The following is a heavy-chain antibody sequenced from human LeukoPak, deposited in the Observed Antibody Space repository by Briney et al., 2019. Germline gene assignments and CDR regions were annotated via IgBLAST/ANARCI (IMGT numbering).Heavy chain of an antibody. Sequence: GGSLRLSCAASGFTFSSYAMSWVRQAPGKGLEWVSAISGSGGSTYYADSVKGRFTISRDNSKNTLYLQMNSLRAEDTAVYYCAKHLMLGSGWYGGFDYWGQGTLVTVSS. CDR3: AKHLMLGSGWYGGFDY. D-gene: IGHD6-19*01. J-gene: IGHJ4*02. CDR2: ISGSGGST. CDR1: GFTFSSYA. V-gene: IGHV3-23*01.